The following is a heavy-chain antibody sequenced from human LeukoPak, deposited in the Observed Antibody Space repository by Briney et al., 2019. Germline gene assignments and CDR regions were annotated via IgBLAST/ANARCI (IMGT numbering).Heavy chain of an antibody. Sequence: SETLSLTCTVSGGSINNFFWNWVRQPPGKGLEWIGSIYHSGSTYYNPSLKSRVTISVDTSKNQFSLKLSSVTAADTAVYYCAREGVRDDSSGYYFPRPDYWGQGTLVTVSS. CDR3: AREGVRDDSSGYYFPRPDY. J-gene: IGHJ4*02. V-gene: IGHV4-59*12. D-gene: IGHD3-22*01. CDR1: GGSINNFF. CDR2: IYHSGST.